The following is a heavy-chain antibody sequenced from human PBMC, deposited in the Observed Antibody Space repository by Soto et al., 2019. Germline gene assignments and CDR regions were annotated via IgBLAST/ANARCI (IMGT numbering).Heavy chain of an antibody. D-gene: IGHD3-3*02. Sequence: DVQLAESGGGLVQPGGSLRLSCVASGQTFNRYWMSWVRQAPGKGLEWVANIKQDGSEEYYVDSVKGRFTISRDNAKKSLYLQMNSLRAEDTAMYYCVRTHFDPLSFDFYGMDVWGQGTTVIVSS. CDR2: IKQDGSEE. J-gene: IGHJ6*02. V-gene: IGHV3-7*03. CDR1: GQTFNRYW. CDR3: VRTHFDPLSFDFYGMDV.